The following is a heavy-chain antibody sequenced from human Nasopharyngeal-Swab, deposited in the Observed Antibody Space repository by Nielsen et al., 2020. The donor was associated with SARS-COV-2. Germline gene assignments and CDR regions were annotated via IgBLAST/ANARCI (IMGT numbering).Heavy chain of an antibody. CDR2: SVPILNIL. V-gene: IGHV1-69*04. CDR1: GGTFSRHS. CDR3: ARDREMATAGFDS. J-gene: IGHJ4*02. D-gene: IGHD5-24*01. Sequence: SVKVSCKASGGTFSRHSISWVRQAPGHGLEWMGRSVPILNILHNSQKVQGRVTIFADESTSTVYMELSSLRTDDTAVYYCARDREMATAGFDSWGQGTLVIVSS.